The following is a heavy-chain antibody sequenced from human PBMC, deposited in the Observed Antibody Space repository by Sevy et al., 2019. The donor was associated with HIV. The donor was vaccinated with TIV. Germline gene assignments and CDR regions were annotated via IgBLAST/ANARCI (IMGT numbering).Heavy chain of an antibody. V-gene: IGHV3-53*01. J-gene: IGHJ3*02. CDR3: ARGMDGNDAFDI. D-gene: IGHD1-26*01. CDR2: IYSGGST. Sequence: GGSLRLSCAASGFTVSSNYMSWVRQAPGKGLEWVSVIYSGGSTYYADSVKGRFTISRDNSKNTLYLQMNSLRAEDTAVYYGARGMDGNDAFDIWGQGTMVTVSS. CDR1: GFTVSSNY.